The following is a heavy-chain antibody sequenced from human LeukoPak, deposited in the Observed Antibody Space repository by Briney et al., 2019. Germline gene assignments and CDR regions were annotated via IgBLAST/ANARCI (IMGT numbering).Heavy chain of an antibody. CDR2: ISSSGSTI. CDR3: ARGRSSSWYEFLDNWFDP. Sequence: GGSLRLSCAASGFTFSSYEMNWVRQAPGKGLEWVSYISSSGSTIYYADSVKGRFTISRDNAKNSLYLQMNSLRAEDTAVYYCARGRSSSWYEFLDNWFDPWGKGTLVTVSS. V-gene: IGHV3-48*03. CDR1: GFTFSSYE. D-gene: IGHD6-13*01. J-gene: IGHJ5*02.